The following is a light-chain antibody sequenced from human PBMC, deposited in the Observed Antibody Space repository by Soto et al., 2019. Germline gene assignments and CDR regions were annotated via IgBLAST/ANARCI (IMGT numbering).Light chain of an antibody. CDR3: QQYGGSPRVT. J-gene: IGKJ4*01. Sequence: EIVLTQSPGTLSLSPGERVTLSFRASQRVSSNYLAWYQQKPGQAPRLLIYSASSRATGIPDRFSGSGSGTDFTLTINRLEPEDFAVYYCQQYGGSPRVTFGGGTKVEI. CDR1: QRVSSNY. CDR2: SAS. V-gene: IGKV3-20*01.